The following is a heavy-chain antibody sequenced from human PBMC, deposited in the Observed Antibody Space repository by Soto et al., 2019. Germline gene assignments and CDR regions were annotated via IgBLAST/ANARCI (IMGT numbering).Heavy chain of an antibody. J-gene: IGHJ4*02. CDR1: GGSISSGGYS. Sequence: SXTLSLACAVSGGSISSGGYSWGWIRQPPGKGLEWIGYIYHSGSTYYTPSLKSRVTISVDRSKNQFSLKLSSVTAADTAVYYCARGMTTVTTLDYWGQGTLVTVSS. D-gene: IGHD4-4*01. CDR3: ARGMTTVTTLDY. CDR2: IYHSGST. V-gene: IGHV4-30-2*01.